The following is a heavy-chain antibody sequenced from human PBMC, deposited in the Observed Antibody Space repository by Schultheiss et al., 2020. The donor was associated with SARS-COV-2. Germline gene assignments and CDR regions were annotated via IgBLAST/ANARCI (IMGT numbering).Heavy chain of an antibody. CDR3: ARDFGERYYYYMDV. CDR1: GYTFTGYY. J-gene: IGHJ6*03. CDR2: IKPNSGGT. D-gene: IGHD3-3*01. Sequence: ASVKVSCKASGYTFTGYYMHWVRQAPGQGLEWMGWIKPNSGGTNYAQKFQGRVTMTRDTSISTAYMELSRLRSDDTAVYYCARDFGERYYYYMDVWGKGTTVTVSS. V-gene: IGHV1-2*02.